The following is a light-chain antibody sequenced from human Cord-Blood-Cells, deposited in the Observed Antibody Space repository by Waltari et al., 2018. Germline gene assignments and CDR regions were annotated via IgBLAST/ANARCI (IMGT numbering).Light chain of an antibody. CDR3: CSYAGSSYV. V-gene: IGLV2-23*01. CDR1: SSDVGCYNL. J-gene: IGLJ1*01. CDR2: EGS. Sequence: QSALTQPASVSGSPGQSITISCTGTSSDVGCYNLVSLYQQHPGKAPKLMIYEGSKRPSVVSNRFSGSKSGNPASLTIAELQAEDEADYYCCSYAGSSYVFGTGTKVTVL.